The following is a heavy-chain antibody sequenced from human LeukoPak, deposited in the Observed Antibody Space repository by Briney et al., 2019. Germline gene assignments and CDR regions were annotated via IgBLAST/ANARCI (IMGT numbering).Heavy chain of an antibody. CDR2: ISYDGYNK. CDR3: ARRGVMDV. J-gene: IGHJ6*02. CDR1: GFTFSSYA. Sequence: GGSLRLSCAASGFTFSSYAMSWVRQAPGKGLEWLAFISYDGYNKDYADSVRGRFTISRDTSKGTLYLHLNSLKTIDTAIYYCARRGVMDVLGRGTSVTVSS. D-gene: IGHD3-16*01. V-gene: IGHV3-30*14.